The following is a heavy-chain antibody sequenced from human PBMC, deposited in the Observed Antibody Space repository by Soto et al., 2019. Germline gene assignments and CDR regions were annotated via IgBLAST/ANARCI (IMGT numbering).Heavy chain of an antibody. J-gene: IGHJ4*02. V-gene: IGHV3-21*01. CDR1: GFTFSSYS. Sequence: LRLSCAASGFTFSSYSMNWVRQAPGKGLEWVSSISSSSSYIYYADSVKGRFTISRDNAKNSLYLQMNSLRAEDTAVYYCARDNDFWSGYYPIFDYWGQGTLVTVSS. D-gene: IGHD3-3*01. CDR3: ARDNDFWSGYYPIFDY. CDR2: ISSSSSYI.